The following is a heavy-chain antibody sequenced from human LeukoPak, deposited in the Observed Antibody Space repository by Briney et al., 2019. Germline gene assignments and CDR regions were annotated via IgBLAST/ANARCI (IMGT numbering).Heavy chain of an antibody. V-gene: IGHV3-23*01. D-gene: IGHD3-22*01. J-gene: IGHJ4*02. Sequence: GGSLRLSCATFGFTFSNYAMNWVRQAPGKGLEWVSGISASGDSPYYADSVKGRFTISRDNSKNTLYLQMNSLRAEDTAVYYCAKEGDYYNSIVPNYWGQGTLVTVSS. CDR1: GFTFSNYA. CDR2: ISASGDSP. CDR3: AKEGDYYNSIVPNY.